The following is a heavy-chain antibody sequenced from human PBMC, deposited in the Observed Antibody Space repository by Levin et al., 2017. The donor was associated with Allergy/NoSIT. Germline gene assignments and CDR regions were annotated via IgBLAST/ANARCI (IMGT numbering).Heavy chain of an antibody. CDR3: ATDEAVGGYCSGGSCYGGD. D-gene: IGHD2-15*01. CDR2: FDPEDGET. J-gene: IGHJ4*02. Sequence: GESLKISCKVSGYTLTELSMHWVRQAPGKGLEWMGGFDPEDGETIYAQKFQGRVTMTEDTSTDTAYMELSSLRSEDTAVYYCATDEAVGGYCSGGSCYGGDWGQGTLVTVSS. V-gene: IGHV1-24*01. CDR1: GYTLTELS.